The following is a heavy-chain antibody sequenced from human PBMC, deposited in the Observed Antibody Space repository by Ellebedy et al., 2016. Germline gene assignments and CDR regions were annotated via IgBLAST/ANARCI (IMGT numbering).Heavy chain of an antibody. CDR3: ARGRRGYSYGYAYYYYMDV. CDR1: GGSISSYY. V-gene: IGHV4-4*07. J-gene: IGHJ6*03. Sequence: SETLSLTXTVSGGSISSYYWSWIRQPAGKGLEWIGRIYTSGSTNYNPSLKSRVTMSVDTSKNQFSLKLSSVTAADTAVYYCARGRRGYSYGYAYYYYMDVWGKGTTVTVSS. CDR2: IYTSGST. D-gene: IGHD5-18*01.